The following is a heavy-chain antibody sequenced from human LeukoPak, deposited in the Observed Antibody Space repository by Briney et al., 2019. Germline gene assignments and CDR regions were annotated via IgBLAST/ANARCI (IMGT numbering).Heavy chain of an antibody. CDR2: ISDSGGNT. CDR1: GFTFSYYA. Sequence: GGSLRLSCAASGFTFSYYAMSWVRQAPGKGLEWVSAISDSGGNTYYADSVKGRFTISRDNSKNTLYLQMNSLRAEDTAVYYCAKVRIVVVPAADYFDYWGQGTLVTVSS. D-gene: IGHD2-2*01. CDR3: AKVRIVVVPAADYFDY. J-gene: IGHJ4*02. V-gene: IGHV3-23*01.